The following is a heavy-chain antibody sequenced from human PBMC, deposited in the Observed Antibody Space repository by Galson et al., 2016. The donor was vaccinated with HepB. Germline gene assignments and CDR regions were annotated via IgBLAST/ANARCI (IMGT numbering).Heavy chain of an antibody. D-gene: IGHD1-26*01. J-gene: IGHJ4*02. V-gene: IGHV1-18*01. CDR3: ARDGGSYPQALWY. CDR2: ISAYNGKT. CDR1: GYTFTNHG. Sequence: SVKVSCKASGYTFTNHGISWVRQAPGQGLEWMAWISAYNGKTNYAQALQDRVTLTTDSSTNTAYMELRSLRSDDTAIYYCARDGGSYPQALWYWGQGTLVTVSS.